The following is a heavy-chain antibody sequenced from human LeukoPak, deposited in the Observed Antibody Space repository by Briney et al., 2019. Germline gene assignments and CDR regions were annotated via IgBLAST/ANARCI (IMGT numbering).Heavy chain of an antibody. CDR1: GFTFSSYG. V-gene: IGHV3-30*18. D-gene: IGHD3-9*01. CDR2: ISYDGSNK. CDR3: AKANGILTGYYGY. J-gene: IGHJ4*02. Sequence: GGSLRLSCAASGFTFSSYGMHWVRQAPGKGLEWVAVISYDGSNKYYADSVKGRFTISRDNSKNTLYLQMNSLRAEDTAVYYCAKANGILTGYYGYWGQGTLVTVSS.